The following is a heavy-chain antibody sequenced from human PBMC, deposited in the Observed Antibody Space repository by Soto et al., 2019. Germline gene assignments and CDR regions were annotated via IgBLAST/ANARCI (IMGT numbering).Heavy chain of an antibody. Sequence: QVHLLESGPGLVRPSETLSLTCSVSGGSMSPYYWPWIRQSPRKGLEWFGYIYYSGNTNYNPSLKSRVTISVDTSKSQFSLKLNSVTAADSAVYYCARGVYDYWSGYYAGSGLDVWGQGTTVIVSS. V-gene: IGHV4-59*01. CDR1: GGSMSPYY. CDR2: IYYSGNT. D-gene: IGHD3-3*01. CDR3: ARGVYDYWSGYYAGSGLDV. J-gene: IGHJ6*02.